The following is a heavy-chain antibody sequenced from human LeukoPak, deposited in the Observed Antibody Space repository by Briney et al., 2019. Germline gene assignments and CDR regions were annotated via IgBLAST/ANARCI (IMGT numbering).Heavy chain of an antibody. CDR1: GFPFSAYS. CDR3: AREPHDFHEDDGFDI. D-gene: IGHD2-21*02. Sequence: GGSLRLSCAASGFPFSAYSIYWVRQAPGKGLEWVASISSGSNFIYYSNSVRGRFTVSRDNARNSLCLQMYSLRAEDTALYYCAREPHDFHEDDGFDIWGRGTMVTVSS. V-gene: IGHV3-21*01. CDR2: ISSGSNFI. J-gene: IGHJ3*02.